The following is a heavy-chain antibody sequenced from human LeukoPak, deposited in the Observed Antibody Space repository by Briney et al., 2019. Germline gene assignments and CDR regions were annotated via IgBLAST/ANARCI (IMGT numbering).Heavy chain of an antibody. CDR2: ISTSSSYI. D-gene: IGHD3-22*01. CDR3: ARDHYYDSSGYYYGGYYFDY. V-gene: IGHV3-21*01. Sequence: PGGSLRLSCAASGFTFSTYTMNWVREAPGKGLEWVSSISTSSSYIYYADSLKGRFTISRDNAKNSLYLQMNSLRAEDTAVYYCARDHYYDSSGYYYGGYYFDYWGQGTLVTVSS. J-gene: IGHJ4*02. CDR1: GFTFSTYT.